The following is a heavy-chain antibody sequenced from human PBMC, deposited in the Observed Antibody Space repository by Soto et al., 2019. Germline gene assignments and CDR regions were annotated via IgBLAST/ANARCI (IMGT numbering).Heavy chain of an antibody. V-gene: IGHV4-4*02. D-gene: IGHD2-15*01. J-gene: IGHJ5*02. CDR3: ARATTLVVANTPRWFDP. CDR2: IFHSGST. Sequence: PSETLSLTCVVSGGSISTSNWWSWVRQPPGKGLEWIGEIFHSGSTNYNSSLKSRVTMSVDKSKNQFSLKLTSVTAADTAVYYCARATTLVVANTPRWFDPWGQGTLVTVSS. CDR1: GGSISTSNW.